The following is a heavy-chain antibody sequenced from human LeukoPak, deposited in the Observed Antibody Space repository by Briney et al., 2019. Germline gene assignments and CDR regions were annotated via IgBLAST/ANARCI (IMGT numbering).Heavy chain of an antibody. J-gene: IGHJ4*02. D-gene: IGHD3-3*01. Sequence: GGSLRLSCAASGFTFSSYSMNWVRQAPGKGLEWVSSISSSSSYIYYADSVKGRFTISRDNSKNTLYLQINSLRAEDTAVYYCAKEPKTYYDFWSGYRGGYWGQGTLVTVSS. CDR1: GFTFSSYS. CDR3: AKEPKTYYDFWSGYRGGY. CDR2: ISSSSSYI. V-gene: IGHV3-21*04.